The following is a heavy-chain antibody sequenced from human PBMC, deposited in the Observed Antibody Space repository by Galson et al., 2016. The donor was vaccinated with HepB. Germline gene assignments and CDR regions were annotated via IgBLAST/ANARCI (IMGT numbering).Heavy chain of an antibody. J-gene: IGHJ4*02. D-gene: IGHD6-19*01. V-gene: IGHV4-39*01. Sequence: SETLSLTCTVSGGSISSSNHYWGWLRQPPGKGLEWIGNIYYSGRADYNPSLKSRVTVSVDTSKNQFSLKPTSVTAADTAIYYCATIRDGSIGGWADGGFDYWGQGTLVTVSS. CDR2: IYYSGRA. CDR1: GGSISSSNHY. CDR3: ATIRDGSIGGWADGGFDY.